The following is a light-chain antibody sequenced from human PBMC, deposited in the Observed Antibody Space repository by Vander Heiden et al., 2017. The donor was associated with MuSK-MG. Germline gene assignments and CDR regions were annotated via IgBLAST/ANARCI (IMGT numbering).Light chain of an antibody. CDR1: ALQKQY. J-gene: IGLJ3*02. CDR2: KDS. V-gene: IGLV3-25*03. CDR3: QSADSSGTYDWV. Sequence: SYELTQPPSVSVSPGQTARITCSGDALQKQYAYWYQQKPGQAPVLVIYKDSERPSGIPERFSGSSSGTTVTLTISGVQAEDEADYYCQSADSSGTYDWVFGGGTKLTVL.